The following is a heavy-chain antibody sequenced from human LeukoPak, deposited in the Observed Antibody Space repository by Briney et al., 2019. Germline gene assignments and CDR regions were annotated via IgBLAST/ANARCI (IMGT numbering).Heavy chain of an antibody. J-gene: IGHJ4*02. CDR1: GFTFSNHN. D-gene: IGHD3-22*01. Sequence: NPGGSLRLSCAASGFTFSNHNMNWVRQAPGKGLEWVSSISTSSSYIYYADSVKGRFTISRDNAKNSLYLQMNSLRAEDTAVYYCARECSGYYCGLDYWGQGTLVTVSS. CDR3: ARECSGYYCGLDY. CDR2: ISTSSSYI. V-gene: IGHV3-21*01.